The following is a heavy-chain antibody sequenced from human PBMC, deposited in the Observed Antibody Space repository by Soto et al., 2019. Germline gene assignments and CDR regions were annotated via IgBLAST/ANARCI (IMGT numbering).Heavy chain of an antibody. Sequence: ASVKVSCKASGNTFTSYYMHWVRQAPGQGLEWMGIINPSGGSTSYAQKFRGRVTMTRDTSTSTVYMELSSLRSEDTAVYYCARVVKDGYCSGGSCYLGAFDIWGQGTMVTVSS. V-gene: IGHV1-46*01. J-gene: IGHJ3*02. CDR1: GNTFTSYY. CDR2: INPSGGST. CDR3: ARVVKDGYCSGGSCYLGAFDI. D-gene: IGHD2-15*01.